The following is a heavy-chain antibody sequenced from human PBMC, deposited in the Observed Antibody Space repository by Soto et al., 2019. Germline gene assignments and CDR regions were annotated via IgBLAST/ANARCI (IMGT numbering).Heavy chain of an antibody. Sequence: GGSLSLSCAASGFTLSSYSVHWVRQAPGKGLDWVAVISYDGNTQFYGDSVKGRFIVSRDNSRNTLYLQLNNLQAEDTAVYYCAKVSRPSRISTPDFEYWGQGTLVTVSS. CDR1: GFTLSSYS. J-gene: IGHJ4*02. CDR2: ISYDGNTQ. CDR3: AKVSRPSRISTPDFEY. V-gene: IGHV3-30-3*01.